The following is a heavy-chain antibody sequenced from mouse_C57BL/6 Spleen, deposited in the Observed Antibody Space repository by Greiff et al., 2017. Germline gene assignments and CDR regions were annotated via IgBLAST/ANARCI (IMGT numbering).Heavy chain of an antibody. D-gene: IGHD1-1*01. CDR1: GFTFSDYG. J-gene: IGHJ2*01. CDR3: ARPADGSSYCFDY. CDR2: ISPGSSTI. V-gene: IGHV5-17*01. Sequence: EVLLVESGAGLVKPGGSLKLSCAASGFTFSDYGMHWVRQAPEKGLEWVAYISPGSSTIYYADTVKGRFTISRANATNTLFLQMTSLRSEDPAMYYCARPADGSSYCFDYWGQGTTLTVSS.